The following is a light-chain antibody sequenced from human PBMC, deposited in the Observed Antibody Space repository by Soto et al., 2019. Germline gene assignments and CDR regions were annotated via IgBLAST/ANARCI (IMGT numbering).Light chain of an antibody. CDR1: SSNIGAGYD. CDR2: GNS. V-gene: IGLV1-40*01. Sequence: QSVLPQPPSVSGAPGQRVTISCTGSSSNIGAGYDVHWYQQLPGTAPKLLIYGNSNRPSGVPDRFSGSKSGTSASLAITGLQAEDEADYYCQSYDRTLSYVFGTGTKVTVL. CDR3: QSYDRTLSYV. J-gene: IGLJ1*01.